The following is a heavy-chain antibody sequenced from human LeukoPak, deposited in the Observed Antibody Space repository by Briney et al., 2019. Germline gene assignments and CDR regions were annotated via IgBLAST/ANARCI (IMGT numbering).Heavy chain of an antibody. CDR3: ARAVEPYSTRRSHYGMDV. CDR1: GYTFISYG. Sequence: GASVKVSCKASGYTFISYGISWVRQAPGQGLEWMGWISAHNGNTNFARKLQDRVTMTTDTSTSTAYMELRSLRSDDTAVYYCARAVEPYSTRRSHYGMDVWGQGPTVTVSS. CDR2: ISAHNGNT. D-gene: IGHD4-11*01. V-gene: IGHV1-18*01. J-gene: IGHJ6*02.